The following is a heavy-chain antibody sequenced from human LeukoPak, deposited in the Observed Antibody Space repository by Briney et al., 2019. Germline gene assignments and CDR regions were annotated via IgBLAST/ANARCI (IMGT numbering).Heavy chain of an antibody. CDR3: ARDRDSMRYFDWRYYYYYMDV. Sequence: ASVKVSCKASGYTFTGYYMHWVRQAPGQGLEWMGWINPNSGGTNCAQKFQGRVTMTRDTSISTAYMELSRLRSDDTAVYYCARDRDSMRYFDWRYYYYYMDVWGKGTTVTVSS. D-gene: IGHD3-9*01. J-gene: IGHJ6*03. CDR2: INPNSGGT. CDR1: GYTFTGYY. V-gene: IGHV1-2*02.